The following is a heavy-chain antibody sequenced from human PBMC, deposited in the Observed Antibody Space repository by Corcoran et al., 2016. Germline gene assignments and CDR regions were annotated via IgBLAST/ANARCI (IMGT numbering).Heavy chain of an antibody. J-gene: IGHJ6*02. V-gene: IGHV3-33*01. CDR3: ARDGPWIRGDTYYGMDV. Sequence: QVQLVVSGGGVVQPGRSLRLSCAASGFTFSSYGMHWVRQAPGKGLERVAVIWYDESNKYYADSVKGRFTISRDNSKNTLYLQMNSLRAEDTAVYYCARDGPWIRGDTYYGMDVWCQGTPVTASS. CDR1: GFTFSSYG. D-gene: IGHD3-10*01. CDR2: IWYDESNK.